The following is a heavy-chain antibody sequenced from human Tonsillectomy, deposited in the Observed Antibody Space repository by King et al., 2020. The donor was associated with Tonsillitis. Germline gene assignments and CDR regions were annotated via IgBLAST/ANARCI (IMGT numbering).Heavy chain of an antibody. CDR1: GFTSIDYA. CDR3: AKGGDGFGY. CDR2: TGPDGSNK. J-gene: IGHJ4*02. Sequence: VQLVESGGGVVQPGGSLRLSVRALGFTSIDYAINGVGKPQAKGRGGWHFTGPDGSNKFYADSVKARFAISRDNSKNTLFLQMNSLRLEDTALYYCAKGGDGFGYWGQGTLVTVSS. V-gene: IGHV3-30*02. D-gene: IGHD5-24*01.